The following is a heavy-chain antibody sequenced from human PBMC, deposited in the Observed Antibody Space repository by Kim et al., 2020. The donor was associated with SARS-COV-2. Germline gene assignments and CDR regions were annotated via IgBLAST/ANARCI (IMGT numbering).Heavy chain of an antibody. CDR3: ATKTLLLRYFDWSKDSSPEDRWFDP. V-gene: IGHV3-30*04. CDR1: GFTFSSYA. D-gene: IGHD3-9*01. CDR2: ISYDGSNK. J-gene: IGHJ5*02. Sequence: GGSLRLSCAASGFTFSSYAMHWVRQAPGKGLEWVAVISYDGSNKYYADSVKGRFTISRDNSKNTLYLQMNSLRAEDTAVYYCATKTLLLRYFDWSKDSSPEDRWFDPWGQGTLVTVSS.